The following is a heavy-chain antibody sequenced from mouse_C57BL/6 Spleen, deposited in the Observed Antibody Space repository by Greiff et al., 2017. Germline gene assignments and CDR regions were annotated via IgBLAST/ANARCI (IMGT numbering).Heavy chain of an antibody. CDR3: ARFYSNYEYFDV. Sequence: EVQLVESGPELVKPGASVKISRKASGYSFTGYYMNWVKQSPEKSLEWIGELNPSTGGTTYNQKFKAKATLTVDKSSSTAYMQLKSLTSEDSAVYYCARFYSNYEYFDVWGTGTTVTVSS. V-gene: IGHV1-42*01. J-gene: IGHJ1*03. CDR1: GYSFTGYY. D-gene: IGHD2-5*01. CDR2: LNPSTGGT.